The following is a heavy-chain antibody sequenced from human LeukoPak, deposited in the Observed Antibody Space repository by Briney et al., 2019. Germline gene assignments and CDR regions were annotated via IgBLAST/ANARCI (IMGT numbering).Heavy chain of an antibody. CDR3: ARGTHDIVVVVATTQIDY. J-gene: IGHJ4*02. CDR2: IKQDGSEK. Sequence: QTGGSLRLSCAASGFTFSSYWMSWVRQAPGKGLEWVANIKQDGSEKYYVDSVKGRFTISRDNAKNSLYLQMNSLRAEDTAVYYCARGTHDIVVVVATTQIDYWGQGTLVTVSS. V-gene: IGHV3-7*03. CDR1: GFTFSSYW. D-gene: IGHD2-15*01.